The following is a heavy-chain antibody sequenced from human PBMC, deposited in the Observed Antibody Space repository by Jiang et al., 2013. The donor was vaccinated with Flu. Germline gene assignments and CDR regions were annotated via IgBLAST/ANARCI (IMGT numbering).Heavy chain of an antibody. J-gene: IGHJ3*02. CDR2: TYYRSKWYN. Sequence: TSQTLSLTCAISGDSVSSNSAAWNWIRQSPSRGLEWLGRTYYRSKWYNDYAVSVKSRITINPDTSKNQFSLQLNSVTPEDTAVYYCARAPVIAAAGRKKGDDAFDIWGQGTMVTVSS. CDR1: GDSVSSNSAA. CDR3: ARAPVIAAAGRKKGDDAFDI. D-gene: IGHD6-13*01. V-gene: IGHV6-1*01.